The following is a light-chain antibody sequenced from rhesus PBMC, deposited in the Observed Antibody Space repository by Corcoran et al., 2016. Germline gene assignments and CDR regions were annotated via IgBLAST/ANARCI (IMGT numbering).Light chain of an antibody. CDR1: SRGIGGYNG. J-gene: IGLJ1*01. V-gene: IGLV2-38*01. Sequence: QSALTQPPSMSKSLGQSVTISCPGTSRGIGGYNGVSWYHQHSGTAPRLLIYEVNKRPSGVSDRFSGSKSGNTASLTISGLQAEDEGDYYCYSYRTGNTFIFGVGTRLTVL. CDR2: EVN. CDR3: YSYRTGNTFI.